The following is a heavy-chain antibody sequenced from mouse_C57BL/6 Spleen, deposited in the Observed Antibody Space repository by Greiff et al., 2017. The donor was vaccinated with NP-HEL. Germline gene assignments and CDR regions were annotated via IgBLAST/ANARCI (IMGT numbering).Heavy chain of an antibody. CDR1: GYTFTSYW. CDR2: IDPSDSYT. D-gene: IGHD2-5*01. J-gene: IGHJ3*01. V-gene: IGHV1-50*01. CDR3: ARRSYYSKKAWFAY. Sequence: QVQLQQPGAELVKPGASVKLSCKASGYTFTSYWMQWVKQRPGQGLEWIGEIDPSDSYTNYNQKFKGKATLTVDTSSSTAYMQLSSLTSEDSAVYYGARRSYYSKKAWFAYWGQGTLVTVSA.